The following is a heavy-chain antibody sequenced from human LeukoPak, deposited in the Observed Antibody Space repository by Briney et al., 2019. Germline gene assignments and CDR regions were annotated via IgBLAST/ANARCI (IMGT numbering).Heavy chain of an antibody. CDR2: ISSSGSTI. V-gene: IGHV3-48*03. CDR1: GFTFSSYE. J-gene: IGHJ4*02. CDR3: ARDSGFADY. Sequence: GGSLRLSCAASGFTFSSYEMNWVRQAPGKGLEWVSYISSSGSTIYYADSVKGRFTISRDNSKNTLYLQMNSLRAEDTAVYYCARDSGFADYWGQRTLVTVSS.